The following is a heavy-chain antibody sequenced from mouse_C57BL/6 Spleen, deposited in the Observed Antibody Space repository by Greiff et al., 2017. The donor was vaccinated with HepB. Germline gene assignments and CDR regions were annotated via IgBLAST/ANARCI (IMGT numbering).Heavy chain of an antibody. V-gene: IGHV1-47*01. CDR1: GYTFTTYP. D-gene: IGHD4-1*01. CDR2: FHPYNDDT. J-gene: IGHJ2*01. Sequence: QVHVKQSGAELVKPGASVKMSCKASGYTFTTYPIEWMKQNHGKSLEWIGNFHPYNDDTKYNEKFKGKATLTVEKSSSTVYLELSRLTSDDSAVYYCARGGKLGRYFDYWGQGTTLTVSS. CDR3: ARGGKLGRYFDY.